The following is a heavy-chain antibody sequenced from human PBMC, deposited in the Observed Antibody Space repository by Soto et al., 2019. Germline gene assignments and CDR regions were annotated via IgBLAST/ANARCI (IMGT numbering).Heavy chain of an antibody. CDR1: GFTFSNYW. J-gene: IGHJ4*02. V-gene: IGHV3-7*03. CDR3: ARGCSGGSCYSIWFDY. Sequence: GGSLRLSCAASGFTFSNYWMTWVRQAPGKGLEWVANVKQDGSEKYYVDSVKGRFTISRDNAKNSLYLQMNSLRAEDTAVYYCARGCSGGSCYSIWFDYWGQGTQVTVSS. CDR2: VKQDGSEK. D-gene: IGHD2-15*01.